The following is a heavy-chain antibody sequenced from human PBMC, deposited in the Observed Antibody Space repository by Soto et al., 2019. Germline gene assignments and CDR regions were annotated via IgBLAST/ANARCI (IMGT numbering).Heavy chain of an antibody. CDR1: GGTFSSYA. CDR3: ASPGGDGYNSAYFDY. V-gene: IGHV1-69*06. Sequence: ALVKVSCKASGGTFSSYAISWVRQAPGQGLGRMGGIIPIFGTAHYAQKFQGRVTITADKSTSTAYTERGSLRSEDTAVYYCASPGGDGYNSAYFDYWGQGTLVTVAS. J-gene: IGHJ4*02. CDR2: IIPIFGTA. D-gene: IGHD5-12*01.